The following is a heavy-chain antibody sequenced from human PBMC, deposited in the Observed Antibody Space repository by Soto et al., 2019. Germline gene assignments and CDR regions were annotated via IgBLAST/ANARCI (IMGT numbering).Heavy chain of an antibody. Sequence: QVQLVQSGAEVKKPGASVKVSCKASGYTFTSYGISWVRQAPGQGLEWMGWISAYNGNTNYAQKRQSRVTMTTETSTSTAYMELRSLRSDDTAVYYCARSGRFVVGATTGPYFDLWGRGTLVTVSS. CDR3: ARSGRFVVGATTGPYFDL. CDR2: ISAYNGNT. CDR1: GYTFTSYG. J-gene: IGHJ2*01. V-gene: IGHV1-18*01. D-gene: IGHD1-26*01.